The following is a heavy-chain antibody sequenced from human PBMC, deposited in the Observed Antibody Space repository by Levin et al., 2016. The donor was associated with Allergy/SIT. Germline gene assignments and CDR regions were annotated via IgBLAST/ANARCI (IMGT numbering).Heavy chain of an antibody. D-gene: IGHD3-22*01. J-gene: IGHJ4*02. V-gene: IGHV3-11*01. CDR3: ARGHYYDSSGYSGY. Sequence: GESLKISCAASGFTFSDYYMSWIRQAPGKGLEWVSYISSSGSTIYYADSVKGRFTISRDNAKNSLYLQMNSLRAEDTAVYYCARGHYYDSSGYSGYWGQGTLVTVSS. CDR1: GFTFSDYY. CDR2: ISSSGSTI.